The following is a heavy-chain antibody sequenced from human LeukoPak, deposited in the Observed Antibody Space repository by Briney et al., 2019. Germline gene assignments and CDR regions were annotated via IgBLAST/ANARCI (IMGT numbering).Heavy chain of an antibody. CDR1: GGSISSGDYY. V-gene: IGHV4-30-4*01. Sequence: SQTLSLTCTVSGGSISSGDYYWSWIRQPPGKGLEWIGYIYHSGSTYYNPSLKSRVTIPVDTSKNQFSLKLSSVTAADTAVYYCASSGYSYGYGEDYWGQGTLVTVSS. CDR3: ASSGYSYGYGEDY. D-gene: IGHD5-18*01. J-gene: IGHJ4*02. CDR2: IYHSGST.